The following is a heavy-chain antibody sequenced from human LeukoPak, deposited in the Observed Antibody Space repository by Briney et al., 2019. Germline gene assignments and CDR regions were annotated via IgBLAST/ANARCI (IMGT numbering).Heavy chain of an antibody. CDR3: ARCILATCRYLPSFDF. J-gene: IGHJ4*02. CDR2: ITTYNGNT. V-gene: IGHV1-18*01. Sequence: VASVKVSCKASGYTFTGYGISWVRQAPGQGLEWMGWITTYNGNTNFAQQVQGRVTMTTDTSTSTAYMELRSLRSDDTAVYYCARCILATCRYLPSFDFWGQGTLVTVSS. CDR1: GYTFTGYG. D-gene: IGHD3-3*02.